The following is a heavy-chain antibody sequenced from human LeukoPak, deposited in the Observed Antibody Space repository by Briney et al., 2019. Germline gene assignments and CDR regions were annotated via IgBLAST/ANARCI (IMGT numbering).Heavy chain of an antibody. J-gene: IGHJ4*02. CDR1: GGSISSGGYS. CDR2: IYHSGST. D-gene: IGHD1-26*01. CDR3: ARVSVATEFDY. V-gene: IGHV4-30-2*01. Sequence: SQTLSLTCDVSGGSISSGGYSWSWIRQPPGKGLEWIGYIYHSGSTNYNPSLKSRVTISVDRSKNQSSLKLSSVTAADTAVYYCARVSVATEFDYWGQGTLVTVSS.